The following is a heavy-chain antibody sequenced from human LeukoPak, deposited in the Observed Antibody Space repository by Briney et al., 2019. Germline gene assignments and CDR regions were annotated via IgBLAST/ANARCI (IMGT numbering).Heavy chain of an antibody. V-gene: IGHV4-31*03. D-gene: IGHD4-17*01. CDR1: GGSISNGDHY. CDR2: IYYSGNT. J-gene: IGHJ4*02. Sequence: SETLSLTCTVSGGSISNGDHYWSWIRQHPGKGLEWIGHIYYSGNTYYNPSLKSRVTISVDTSKSQFSLKLSSVTAADTAVYYCARYSMTTGFDYWGPGTLVTVSS. CDR3: ARYSMTTGFDY.